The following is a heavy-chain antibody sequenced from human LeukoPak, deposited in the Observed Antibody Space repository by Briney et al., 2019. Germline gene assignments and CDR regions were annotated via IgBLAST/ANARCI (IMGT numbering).Heavy chain of an antibody. CDR2: IYYSGST. D-gene: IGHD6-19*01. V-gene: IGHV4-59*01. CDR1: GGSISSYY. Sequence: SETLSLTCTVSGGSISSYYWSWIRQPPGKGLEWIGYIYYSGSTNYNPSLKSRVTISVDTSKNQFSLKLSSVTAADTAVYYCARDVRYFGLVPVRQFDYWGQGTLVTVSS. CDR3: ARDVRYFGLVPVRQFDY. J-gene: IGHJ4*02.